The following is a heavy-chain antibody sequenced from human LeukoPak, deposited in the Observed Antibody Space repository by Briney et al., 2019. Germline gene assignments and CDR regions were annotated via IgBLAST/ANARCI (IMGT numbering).Heavy chain of an antibody. CDR3: ARVGLQQLVFDY. J-gene: IGHJ4*02. D-gene: IGHD6-13*01. CDR2: ISYDGSNK. V-gene: IGHV3-30*04. Sequence: GGSLRLSCAASGFTFSSYAMHWVRQAPGKGLEWVAVISYDGSNKYYADFVKGRFTISRDNSKNTLYLQMNSLRPEDTAVYYCARVGLQQLVFDYWGQGTLVTVSS. CDR1: GFTFSSYA.